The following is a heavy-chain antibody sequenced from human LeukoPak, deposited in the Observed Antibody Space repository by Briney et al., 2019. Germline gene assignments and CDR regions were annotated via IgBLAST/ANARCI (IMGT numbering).Heavy chain of an antibody. D-gene: IGHD3-10*01. CDR3: AREGWAMVRGSTRWFDP. J-gene: IGHJ5*02. CDR1: GYTFTSYY. Sequence: VASVKVSCKASGYTFTSYYMHWVRQAPGQGLEWMGIINPSGGSTSYAQKFQGRVTMTRDTSTSTVYMELSSLRSEDMAVYYCAREGWAMVRGSTRWFDPWGQGTLVTVSS. CDR2: INPSGGST. V-gene: IGHV1-46*01.